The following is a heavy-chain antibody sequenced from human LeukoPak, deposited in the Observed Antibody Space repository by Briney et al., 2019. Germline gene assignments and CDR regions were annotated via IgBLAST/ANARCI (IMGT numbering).Heavy chain of an antibody. CDR1: GFTFSNSA. CDR2: ISGRCDNA. CDR3: ATATPAYCSGGSSYLDY. V-gene: IGHV3-23*01. D-gene: IGHD2-15*01. Sequence: GGSLRLSCAASGFTFSNSAMAWVREAPGKGLEWVSAISGRCDNAYYAESVQGRFTISRDNSKNTLYLQMNSLRAEDTAVSYGATATPAYCSGGSSYLDYWGRGTLVTVSS. J-gene: IGHJ4*02.